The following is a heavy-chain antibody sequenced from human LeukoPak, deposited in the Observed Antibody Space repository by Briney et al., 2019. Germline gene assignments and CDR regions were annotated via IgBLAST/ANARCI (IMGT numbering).Heavy chain of an antibody. V-gene: IGHV3-21*01. D-gene: IGHD4-17*01. CDR3: ARAGGSTVSHSDY. CDR2: ISSSTSYI. J-gene: IGHJ4*02. CDR1: GFTFSSYS. Sequence: GGSLRLSCAASGFTFSSYSMNWIRQAPGKGLEWVSSISSSTSYIYYADSVKGRFTISKDNAKSSLYLQMNSLRAEDTAVYYCARAGGSTVSHSDYWGQGALVTVSS.